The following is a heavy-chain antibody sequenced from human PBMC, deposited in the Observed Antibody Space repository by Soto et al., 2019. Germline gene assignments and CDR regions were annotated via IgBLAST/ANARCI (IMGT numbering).Heavy chain of an antibody. CDR1: SGSLGDHY. J-gene: IGHJ5*02. CDR2: IHPSGST. CDR3: ARDFNSIFDDFADMRWNFDP. V-gene: IGHV4-34*01. D-gene: IGHD3-3*02. Sequence: SETLSLTCAVFSGSLGDHYWAWIRQPPEKGLEWIGEIHPSGSTDYNPSLKSRLTLSFDTSKNQFSLKVASVTAADTAIYYCARDFNSIFDDFADMRWNFDPWGQGTLVTVSS.